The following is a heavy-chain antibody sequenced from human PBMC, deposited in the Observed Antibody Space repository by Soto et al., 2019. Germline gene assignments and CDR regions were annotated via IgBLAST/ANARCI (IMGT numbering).Heavy chain of an antibody. CDR1: GVSLSTSGMG. J-gene: IGHJ4*01. Sequence: SGPTLVDPTQTLTLTCTVSGVSLSTSGMGVGWIRQPPGKALEWLALVYWDDDKRYSPSLKSRLTITKDTSKNQVVLTMTYLDDLETPTYYCAHMVGGAFYEHWGHGTLVNVST. CDR2: VYWDDDK. V-gene: IGHV2-5*02. D-gene: IGHD3-16*01. CDR3: AHMVGGAFYEH.